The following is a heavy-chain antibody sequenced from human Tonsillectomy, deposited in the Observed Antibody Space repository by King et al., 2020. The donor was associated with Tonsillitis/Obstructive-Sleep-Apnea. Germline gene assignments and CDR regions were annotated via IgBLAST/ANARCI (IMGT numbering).Heavy chain of an antibody. CDR2: IDWDDDK. CDR1: GFSLSTSEMC. J-gene: IGHJ4*02. D-gene: IGHD2-21*02. CDR3: ARTTYRDSHPFSFDY. V-gene: IGHV2-70*11. Sequence: VTLKESGPALVKPTQTLTLTCSFSGFSLSTSEMCVNWIRQPPGKALEWLARIDWDDDKYYSTSLKTRLTISKDTSKNQVVLTMTNMDPVDTATYYCARTTYRDSHPFSFDYWGQGTLVTVSS.